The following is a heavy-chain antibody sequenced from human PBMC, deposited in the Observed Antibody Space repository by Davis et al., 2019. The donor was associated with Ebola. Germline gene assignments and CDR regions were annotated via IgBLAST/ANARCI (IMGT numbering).Heavy chain of an antibody. V-gene: IGHV3-33*03. Sequence: GESLKISCAASGFTFDDYGMHWVRQAPGKGLEWVAVIWYDGSNKYYADSVKGRFTISRDNAKNSLYLQMNSLRAEDTAVYYCAKPISGSYFYGTAFWGQGTLVTVSS. CDR1: GFTFDDYG. CDR2: IWYDGSNK. CDR3: AKPISGSYFYGTAF. J-gene: IGHJ4*02. D-gene: IGHD1-26*01.